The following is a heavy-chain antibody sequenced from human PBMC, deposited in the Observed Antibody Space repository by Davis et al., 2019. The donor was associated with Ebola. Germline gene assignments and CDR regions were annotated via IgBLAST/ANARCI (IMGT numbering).Heavy chain of an antibody. D-gene: IGHD2-2*01. CDR1: GYTFTSYA. Sequence: AASVKVSCKASGYTFTSYAMHWVRQAPGQRLEWMGWINAGNGNTKYSQKFQGRVTMTRNTSISTAYMELSSLRSEDTAVYYCARGPESCRSFSCPYYFDSWGQGTLVAVSS. CDR2: INAGNGNT. CDR3: ARGPESCRSFSCPYYFDS. V-gene: IGHV1-3*01. J-gene: IGHJ4*02.